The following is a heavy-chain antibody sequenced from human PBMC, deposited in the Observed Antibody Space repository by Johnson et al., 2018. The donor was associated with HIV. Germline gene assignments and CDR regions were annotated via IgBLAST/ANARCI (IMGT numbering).Heavy chain of an antibody. CDR2: IWYDGSNK. CDR1: GFTFSSYG. D-gene: IGHD3-10*01. CDR3: AREFPITMVRGVMIGDAFDI. Sequence: QVQLVESGGGVVQPGRSLRLSCAASGFTFSSYGMHWVRQAAGKGLEWVALIWYDGSNKYYADSVKGRFTISRDNSKNTLYLQMNSLRAEDTAVYYCAREFPITMVRGVMIGDAFDIWGQGTMVTVSS. V-gene: IGHV3-30*19. J-gene: IGHJ3*02.